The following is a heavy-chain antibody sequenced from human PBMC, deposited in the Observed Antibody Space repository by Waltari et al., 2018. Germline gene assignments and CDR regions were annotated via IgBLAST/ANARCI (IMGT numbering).Heavy chain of an antibody. D-gene: IGHD2-15*01. J-gene: IGHJ6*02. CDR2: INHSGST. CDR1: GRSFSGYY. CDR3: ARDSICGGKNYYYYGMDV. V-gene: IGHV4-34*01. Sequence: QVQLQQWGAGLLKPSETLSLTCAVYGRSFSGYYWSWIRQHPGKGLEWIGEINHSGSTNYTPSLKSRVTISVDTSKNQFSLKLSSVTAADTAVYYCARDSICGGKNYYYYGMDVWGQGTLVTVSS.